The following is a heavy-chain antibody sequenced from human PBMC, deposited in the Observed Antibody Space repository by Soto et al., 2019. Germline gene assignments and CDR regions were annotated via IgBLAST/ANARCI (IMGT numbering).Heavy chain of an antibody. Sequence: VGSLRLSCAASGFTFSSYAMSWVRQAPGKGLEWVSAISGSGGSTYYADSVKGRFTISRDNSKNTLYLQMNSLRAEDTAVYYCAKDWRLVVITYFDYWGQGTLVTVPQ. CDR1: GFTFSSYA. J-gene: IGHJ4*02. D-gene: IGHD3-22*01. V-gene: IGHV3-23*01. CDR3: AKDWRLVVITYFDY. CDR2: ISGSGGST.